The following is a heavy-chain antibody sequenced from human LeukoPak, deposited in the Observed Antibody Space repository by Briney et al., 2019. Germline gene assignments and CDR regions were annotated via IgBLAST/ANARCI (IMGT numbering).Heavy chain of an antibody. CDR3: ARGTVVGAASFDY. J-gene: IGHJ4*02. CDR1: GGSISSYY. V-gene: IGHV4-59*01. CDR2: IYYSGST. Sequence: SETLSLTCTVSGGSISSYYWSWIRQPPGKGVEWIGYIYYSGSTNYNPSLKSRVTISVDTSKNQFSLKLSSVTAADTAVYYCARGTVVGAASFDYWGQGTLVTVSS. D-gene: IGHD1-26*01.